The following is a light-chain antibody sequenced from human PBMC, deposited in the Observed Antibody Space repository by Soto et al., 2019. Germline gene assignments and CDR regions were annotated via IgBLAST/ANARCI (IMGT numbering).Light chain of an antibody. V-gene: IGLV1-36*01. Sequence: QSVLTQPPSVSEAPRQRVTISCSGSSSNIGNNAVNWYQQLPGKAPKLLIYYDDLLPSGVSDRFSGSKSGTSASLAISGLQSEDEADYYCAEWDDSLNGYVFRTGTEVTVL. CDR2: YDD. J-gene: IGLJ1*01. CDR3: AEWDDSLNGYV. CDR1: SSNIGNNA.